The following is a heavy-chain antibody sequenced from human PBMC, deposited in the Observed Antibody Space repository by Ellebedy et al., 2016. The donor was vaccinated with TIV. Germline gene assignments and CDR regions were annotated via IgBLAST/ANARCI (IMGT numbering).Heavy chain of an antibody. J-gene: IGHJ4*02. V-gene: IGHV1-2*02. D-gene: IGHD3-10*01. CDR2: INPNSGGT. CDR3: ARGEITMVRGVIILFDY. CDR1: GYTFIGYY. Sequence: AASVKVSCKASGYTFIGYYMHWVRQAPGQGLEWMGWINPNSGGTNYAQKFQGRVTMTRDPSISTAYMELSRLRSDDTAVYYCARGEITMVRGVIILFDYWGQGTLVTVSS.